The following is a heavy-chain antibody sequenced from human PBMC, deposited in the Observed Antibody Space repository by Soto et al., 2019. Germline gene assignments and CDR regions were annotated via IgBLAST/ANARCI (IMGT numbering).Heavy chain of an antibody. J-gene: IGHJ6*02. CDR3: ARSGSGSYYNYYGMDV. CDR2: ISYDGSNK. CDR1: GFTFSSHW. D-gene: IGHD3-10*01. Sequence: GGSLRLSCAASGFTFSSHWMSWVRQAPGKGLEWVAVISYDGSNKYYADSVKGRFTISRDNSKNTLYLQMNSLRAEDTAVYYCARSGSGSYYNYYGMDVWGQGTTVTVSS. V-gene: IGHV3-30-3*01.